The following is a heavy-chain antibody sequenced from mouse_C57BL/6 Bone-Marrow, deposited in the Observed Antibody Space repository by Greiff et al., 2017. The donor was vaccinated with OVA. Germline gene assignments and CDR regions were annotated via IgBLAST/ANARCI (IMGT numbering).Heavy chain of an antibody. Sequence: QVQLQQSGAELVRPGSSVKLSCKASGYTFTSYWMHWVKQRPIQGLEWIGNIDPSDSDTHYNQKFKDKATLTVDKSSSTAYMQLSSLTSEDSAVYDCARSPYYGSLDYWGQGTTLTVSS. CDR2: IDPSDSDT. CDR3: ARSPYYGSLDY. D-gene: IGHD1-1*01. V-gene: IGHV1-52*01. J-gene: IGHJ2*01. CDR1: GYTFTSYW.